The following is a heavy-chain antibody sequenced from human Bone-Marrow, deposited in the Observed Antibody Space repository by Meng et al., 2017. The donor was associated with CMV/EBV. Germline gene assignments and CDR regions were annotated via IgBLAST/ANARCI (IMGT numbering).Heavy chain of an antibody. CDR1: GFTFTDYW. Sequence: GESLKISCAASGFTFTDYWMHWVRQAPGKGLEWVSAISGSGGSTYYADSVKGRFTISRDNSKNTLYLQMNSLRAEDTAVYYCASQRRGNWYFDLWGRGTLVTVSS. J-gene: IGHJ2*01. V-gene: IGHV3-23*01. D-gene: IGHD3-16*01. CDR2: ISGSGGST. CDR3: ASQRRGNWYFDL.